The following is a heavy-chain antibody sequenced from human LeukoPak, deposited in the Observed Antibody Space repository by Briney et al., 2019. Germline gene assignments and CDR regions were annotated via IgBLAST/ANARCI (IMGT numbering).Heavy chain of an antibody. J-gene: IGHJ5*02. CDR1: GGSISSSSYY. V-gene: IGHV4-39*07. D-gene: IGHD3-9*01. Sequence: PSETLSLTCTVSGGSISSSSYYWGWIRQPPGKGLEWIGSIYYSGSTYYNPSLKSRVTISVDTSKNQFSLKLSSVTAADTAVYYCARDSYDILTGYYRGGWFDPWGQGTLVTVSS. CDR2: IYYSGST. CDR3: ARDSYDILTGYYRGGWFDP.